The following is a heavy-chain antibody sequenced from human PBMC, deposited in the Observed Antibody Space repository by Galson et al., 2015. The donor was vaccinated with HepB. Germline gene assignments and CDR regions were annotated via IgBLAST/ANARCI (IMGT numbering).Heavy chain of an antibody. CDR1: GFSFSSYA. J-gene: IGHJ4*02. CDR3: AKDKERWLQSQFDY. D-gene: IGHD5-24*01. CDR2: ISGSGGST. Sequence: SLRLSCAASGFSFSSYAMSWVRQAPGKGLEWVSGISGSGGSTYYADSVKGRFTISRDNSKNTLYLQMNSLRVEDTAMFYCAKDKERWLQSQFDYWGQGTLVTVSS. V-gene: IGHV3-23*01.